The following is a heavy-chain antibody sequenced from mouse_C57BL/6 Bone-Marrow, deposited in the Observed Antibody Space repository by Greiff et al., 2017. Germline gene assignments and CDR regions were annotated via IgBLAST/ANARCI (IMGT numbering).Heavy chain of an antibody. V-gene: IGHV1-63*01. D-gene: IGHD2-4*01. Sequence: QVQLQQSGAELVRPGTSVKMSCKASGYTFTNYWIGWAKQRPGHGLEWIGDIYPGGGYTNYNEKLKGKATLTADKSSSTAYMQFSSLTSEDSAIYYCAREGLYYDYAYWGQGTLVTVSA. CDR2: IYPGGGYT. J-gene: IGHJ3*01. CDR3: AREGLYYDYAY. CDR1: GYTFTNYW.